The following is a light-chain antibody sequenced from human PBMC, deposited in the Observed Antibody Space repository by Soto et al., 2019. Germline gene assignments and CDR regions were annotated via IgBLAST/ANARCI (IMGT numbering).Light chain of an antibody. V-gene: IGLV2-23*01. CDR1: SSDVGSYNL. J-gene: IGLJ1*01. Sequence: QSVLTQPASVSGSPGQSITISCTGTSSDVGSYNLVSWYQQHPGKAPKLMIYEGSKRPSGVSNRFSGSKSGNTASLTISGLQAEEEADYYCCSYAGSTLYVFGPGTKLTVL. CDR3: CSYAGSTLYV. CDR2: EGS.